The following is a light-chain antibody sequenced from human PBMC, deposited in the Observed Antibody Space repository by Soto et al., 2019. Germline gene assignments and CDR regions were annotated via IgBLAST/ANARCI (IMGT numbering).Light chain of an antibody. V-gene: IGLV2-14*02. Sequence: QSVLTQPASVSGSPGQSITISCTASSSHIGSSNLVSWYQHHSGKAPKLIIYEGNKRPSGVPDRFSGSKSGTSVSLAISGLRSEDEATYYCAAWDDTLDGQVFGGGTKLTVL. CDR1: SSHIGSSNL. CDR3: AAWDDTLDGQV. CDR2: EGN. J-gene: IGLJ3*02.